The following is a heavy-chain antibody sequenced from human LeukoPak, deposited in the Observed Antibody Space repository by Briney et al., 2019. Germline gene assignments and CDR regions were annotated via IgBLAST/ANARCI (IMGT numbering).Heavy chain of an antibody. J-gene: IGHJ4*02. D-gene: IGHD6-19*01. CDR2: IYHSGST. CDR1: GGSISSSNW. V-gene: IGHV4-4*02. Sequence: ASETLSLTCAVSGGSISSSNWWSWVRQPPGKGLEWIGEIYHSGSTNYNPSLKSRVTISVDKSKNQFSLKLSSVTAADTAVYYCARADSSGWPFDYWAREPWSPSPQ. CDR3: ARADSSGWPFDY.